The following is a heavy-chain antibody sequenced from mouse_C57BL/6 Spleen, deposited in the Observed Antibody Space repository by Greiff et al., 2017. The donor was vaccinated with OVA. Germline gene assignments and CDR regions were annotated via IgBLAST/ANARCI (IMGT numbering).Heavy chain of an antibody. V-gene: IGHV1-15*01. CDR3: TRCDYGSTYWYFDV. J-gene: IGHJ1*03. CDR1: GYAFTDYE. D-gene: IGHD1-1*01. CDR2: IDPETGGT. Sequence: QVQLQQSGAELVRPGASVTLSCKASGYAFTDYEMHWVKQTPVHGLEWIGAIDPETGGTAYNQKFKGKAILTADKSSSTAYMELRSLTSEDSAVYYCTRCDYGSTYWYFDVWGTGTTVTVSS.